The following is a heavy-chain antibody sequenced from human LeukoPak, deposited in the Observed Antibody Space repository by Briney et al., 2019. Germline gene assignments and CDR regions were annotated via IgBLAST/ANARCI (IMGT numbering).Heavy chain of an antibody. CDR2: LHHSGRT. Sequence: PSETLSLPCAVSGYSISSGYYWGWLRQPPGKGLEWIGNLHHSGRTYFHSSLKSRVTISVDTSKIQFSLKLSSVTAADTAVYYCFRANTFGGVIAQLEYWGQGTLVAVDS. J-gene: IGHJ4*02. D-gene: IGHD3-16*02. CDR3: FRANTFGGVIAQLEY. V-gene: IGHV4-38-2*01. CDR1: GYSISSGYY.